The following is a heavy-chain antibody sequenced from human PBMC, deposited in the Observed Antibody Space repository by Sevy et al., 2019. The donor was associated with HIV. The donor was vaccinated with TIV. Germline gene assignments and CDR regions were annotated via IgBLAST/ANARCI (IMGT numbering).Heavy chain of an antibody. Sequence: SETLSLSCTVSGGSISGGGYYWSWIRQHPGKGLEWIGYIYYSGSTYYNPSLKSLVTISVDTSKNQFSLKLSSVTAAETAVYYCAGEVDTAMGTYGMDVWGQGTTVTVSS. V-gene: IGHV4-31*01. CDR3: AGEVDTAMGTYGMDV. CDR1: GGSISGGGYY. J-gene: IGHJ6*02. CDR2: IYYSGST. D-gene: IGHD5-18*01.